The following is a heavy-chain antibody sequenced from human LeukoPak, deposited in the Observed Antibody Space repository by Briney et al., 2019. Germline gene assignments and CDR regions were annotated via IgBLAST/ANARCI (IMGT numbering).Heavy chain of an antibody. CDR3: ARDKEAVNRAFDY. CDR2: IYSGGYT. V-gene: IGHV3-66*01. Sequence: GGSLRLSWAVSGFTVSFYYMSWVRQAPGKGLEWVSVIYSGGYTYYAESVKGRFTISRDNSKNTLYLQMNSLRAEDTAVYYCARDKEAVNRAFDYWGQGTLVTVSS. CDR1: GFTVSFYY. J-gene: IGHJ4*02. D-gene: IGHD1-14*01.